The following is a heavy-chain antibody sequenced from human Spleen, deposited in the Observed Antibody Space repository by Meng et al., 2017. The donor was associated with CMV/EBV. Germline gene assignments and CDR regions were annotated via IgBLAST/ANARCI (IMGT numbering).Heavy chain of an antibody. CDR3: AKGGSNTVIRVDTLFDY. Sequence: ASVKVSCKASGYTFTGYYLHWVRQAPGQGLEWMGWINPNSRGTNYEQQCQVRVTLTRDTSINTGYMELTRLTSYDTAVYYCAKGGSNTVIRVDTLFDYWGQGTLVTVSS. V-gene: IGHV1-2*02. J-gene: IGHJ4*02. D-gene: IGHD3-22*01. CDR1: GYTFTGYY. CDR2: INPNSRGT.